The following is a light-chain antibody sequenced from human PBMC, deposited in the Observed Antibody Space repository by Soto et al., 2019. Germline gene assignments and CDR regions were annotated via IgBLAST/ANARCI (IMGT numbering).Light chain of an antibody. Sequence: EIVLTQSPCTLSLSPGERATLSCRASQTISGTYLAWYQQKPGQAPRLLIYGASNRATGIPDRFSGSGSGTDFTLTISRLEPEDFAVYYCQQYGSSGTFGQGTKVDIK. V-gene: IGKV3-20*01. CDR2: GAS. CDR3: QQYGSSGT. CDR1: QTISGTY. J-gene: IGKJ1*01.